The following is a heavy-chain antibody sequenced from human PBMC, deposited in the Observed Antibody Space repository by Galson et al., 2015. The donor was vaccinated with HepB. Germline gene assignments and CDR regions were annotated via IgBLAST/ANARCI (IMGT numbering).Heavy chain of an antibody. Sequence: SVKVSCKASGYTFTSYAMHWVRQAPGQRLEWMGWINAGNGNTKYSQKFQGRVTITRDTSASTAYMELSSLRSEDTAVYYCARDRGGLNMVRGVIRNNWFDPWGQGTLVTVSS. D-gene: IGHD3-10*01. V-gene: IGHV1-3*01. J-gene: IGHJ5*02. CDR2: INAGNGNT. CDR1: GYTFTSYA. CDR3: ARDRGGLNMVRGVIRNNWFDP.